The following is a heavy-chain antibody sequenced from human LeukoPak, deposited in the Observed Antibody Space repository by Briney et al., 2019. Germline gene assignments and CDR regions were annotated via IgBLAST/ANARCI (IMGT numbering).Heavy chain of an antibody. Sequence: SETLSLICTVSGGSIITRSYFWGWIRRPPEKGLEWIGAVSYSGTTSYNPSLESRVTMSVDTSKNQFFLKVSSVTAADTAVYYCARLDGSGYYGIDYWGQGTLVTVSS. D-gene: IGHD3-22*01. CDR3: ARLDGSGYYGIDY. J-gene: IGHJ4*02. CDR1: GGSIITRSYF. V-gene: IGHV4-39*01. CDR2: VSYSGTT.